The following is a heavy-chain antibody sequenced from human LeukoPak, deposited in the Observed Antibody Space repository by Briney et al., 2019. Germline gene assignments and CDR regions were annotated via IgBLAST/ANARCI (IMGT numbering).Heavy chain of an antibody. Sequence: PGGSLRLSCAASGFTFRNYGMHWVRQAPGKGLEWVALIWYDGSNKYYADSEKGRFTISRDNSKNMLYLQMNSLRTEDTAVYYCATLRSDSSGWYYFDYWGQGTLVTVSS. J-gene: IGHJ4*02. D-gene: IGHD6-19*01. V-gene: IGHV3-30*02. CDR2: IWYDGSNK. CDR3: ATLRSDSSGWYYFDY. CDR1: GFTFRNYG.